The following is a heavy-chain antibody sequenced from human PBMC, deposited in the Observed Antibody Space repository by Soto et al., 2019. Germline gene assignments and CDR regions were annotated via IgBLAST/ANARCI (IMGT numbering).Heavy chain of an antibody. CDR1: GFTFSSYG. CDR3: ARERGYCSSTSCYAHYYYGMDV. D-gene: IGHD2-2*01. Sequence: GGSLRLSCAASGFTFSSYGMHWVRQAPGKGLEWVAVIWYDGSNKYYADSVKGRFTISRDNSKNTLYLQMNSLRAEDTAVYYCARERGYCSSTSCYAHYYYGMDVWGQGTTVTVSS. V-gene: IGHV3-33*01. J-gene: IGHJ6*02. CDR2: IWYDGSNK.